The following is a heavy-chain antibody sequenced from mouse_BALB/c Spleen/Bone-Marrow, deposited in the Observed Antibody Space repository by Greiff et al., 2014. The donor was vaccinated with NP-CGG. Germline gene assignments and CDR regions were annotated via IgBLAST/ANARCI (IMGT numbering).Heavy chain of an antibody. CDR2: IDPETGGT. CDR1: GYTFTDYE. CDR3: TRDGSSRWYFDV. V-gene: IGHV1-15*01. D-gene: IGHD1-1*01. J-gene: IGHJ1*01. Sequence: VKLMESGAELVRPGASMTLSCKASGYTFTDYEMHWVKQTPVHGLEWIGAIDPETGGTAYNQKFKGKATLTADKSSSTAYMELRSLTSEDSAVYYCTRDGSSRWYFDVWGAGTTVTVSS.